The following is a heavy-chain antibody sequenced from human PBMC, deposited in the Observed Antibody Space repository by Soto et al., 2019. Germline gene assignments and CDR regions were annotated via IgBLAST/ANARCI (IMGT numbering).Heavy chain of an antibody. Sequence: SETLSLTCTVSGGSISSSSYYWGWIRQPPGKGLEWIGSIYYSGSTYYNPSLKSRVTISVDTSKNQFSLKLSSVTAADTAVYYCARLDQTVTTNDYYYGMDVWGQGTTVTVSS. CDR1: GGSISSSSYY. D-gene: IGHD4-4*01. CDR2: IYYSGST. V-gene: IGHV4-39*01. CDR3: ARLDQTVTTNDYYYGMDV. J-gene: IGHJ6*02.